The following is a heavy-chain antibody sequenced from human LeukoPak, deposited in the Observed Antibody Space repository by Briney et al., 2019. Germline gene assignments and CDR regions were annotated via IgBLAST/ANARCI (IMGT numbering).Heavy chain of an antibody. J-gene: IGHJ4*02. V-gene: IGHV4-34*01. CDR1: GGSFSGYY. Sequence: SETLSLTCAVYGGSFSGYYWSWIRQPPGKGLEWIGEINHSGSTNYNPSLKSRVTISVDTSKNQFSLKLSSVTAADTAVYYCARGNYDLWSGTTNYYFDYWGQGTLVTVSS. D-gene: IGHD3-3*01. CDR2: INHSGST. CDR3: ARGNYDLWSGTTNYYFDY.